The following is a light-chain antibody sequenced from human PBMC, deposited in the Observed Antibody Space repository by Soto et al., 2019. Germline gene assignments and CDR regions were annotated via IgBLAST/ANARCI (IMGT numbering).Light chain of an antibody. J-gene: IGKJ4*01. CDR1: QTISNW. CDR2: DAS. Sequence: DIQMTQSPSTLSASVGDRVTITCRASQTISNWLAWYQQKPGKAPKLLIYDASSLQIGVPSRFSGSGSGTEFTLTISSLQPDDFATYYCQQYNSYVTFGGGTKEDIK. V-gene: IGKV1-5*01. CDR3: QQYNSYVT.